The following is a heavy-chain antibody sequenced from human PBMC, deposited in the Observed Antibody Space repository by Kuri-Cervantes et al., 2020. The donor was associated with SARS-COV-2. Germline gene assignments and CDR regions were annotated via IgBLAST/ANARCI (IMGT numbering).Heavy chain of an antibody. J-gene: IGHJ6*02. V-gene: IGHV3-33*01. Sequence: EGSLRLSCAASGFTFSSYGMHWVRQAPGKGLEWVAVIWYDGSNKYYADSVKGRFTISRDNSKNTLYLQMNSLRAEDTAVYYCARDYMVRGVIPLDVWAQGTSVTVSS. CDR3: ARDYMVRGVIPLDV. CDR1: GFTFSSYG. CDR2: IWYDGSNK. D-gene: IGHD3-10*01.